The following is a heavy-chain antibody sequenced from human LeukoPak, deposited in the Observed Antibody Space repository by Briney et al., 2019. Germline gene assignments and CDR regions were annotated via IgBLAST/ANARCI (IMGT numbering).Heavy chain of an antibody. Sequence: PGGSLRLSCAASGFTFSSYAMSWVRQPPGKGLEWIGSIYYSGSTYYNPSLKSRVTISVDTSKNQFSLKLSSVTAADTAVYYCARAPDYWGQGTLVTVSS. J-gene: IGHJ4*02. CDR2: IYYSGST. CDR3: ARAPDY. CDR1: GFTFSSYA. V-gene: IGHV4-39*07.